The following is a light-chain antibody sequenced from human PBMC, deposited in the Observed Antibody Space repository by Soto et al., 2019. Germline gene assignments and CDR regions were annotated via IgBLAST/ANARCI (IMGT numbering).Light chain of an antibody. Sequence: DIQMTQSPSTLSASVGDRVTITCRASQNIGNWLAWYQQKPGKAPKLLIYKASSLQSGVPSRFSGSGSGTGFTLTISSRQPDDFATYYCQQYNNFSGTFGQGTKVEIK. J-gene: IGKJ1*01. CDR2: KAS. V-gene: IGKV1-5*03. CDR3: QQYNNFSGT. CDR1: QNIGNW.